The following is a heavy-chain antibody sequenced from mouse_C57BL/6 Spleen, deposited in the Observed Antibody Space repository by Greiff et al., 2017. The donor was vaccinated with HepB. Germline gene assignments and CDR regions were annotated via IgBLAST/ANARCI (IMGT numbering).Heavy chain of an antibody. CDR1: GYSITSGYY. CDR3: ASHQGVFAY. J-gene: IGHJ3*01. V-gene: IGHV3-6*01. CDR2: INYDGSN. Sequence: EVQLQESGPGLVKPSQSLSLTCSVTGYSITSGYYWNWIRQFPGNKLEWMGYINYDGSNNYNPSLKNRISITRDTAKNQFFLKLNSVTTEDTATYYCASHQGVFAYWGQGTLVTVSA.